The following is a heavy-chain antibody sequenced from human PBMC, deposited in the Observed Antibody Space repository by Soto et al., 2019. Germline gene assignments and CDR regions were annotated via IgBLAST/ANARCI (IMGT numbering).Heavy chain of an antibody. CDR1: GYTITTYG. J-gene: IGHJ4*02. V-gene: IGHV1-18*01. CDR2: INTYEGDT. Sequence: GASVKVSCKASGYTITTYGISWVRQAPGQGLEWMGWINTYEGDTHYAQKLQGRVTMTTDTSTNTAHMELRSLGSDDTAVYYCARGDISRGLQSTYWAQGTLVTVSS. D-gene: IGHD1-26*01. CDR3: ARGDISRGLQSTY.